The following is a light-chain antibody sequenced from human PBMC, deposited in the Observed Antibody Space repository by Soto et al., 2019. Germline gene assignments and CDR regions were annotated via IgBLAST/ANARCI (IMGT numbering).Light chain of an antibody. CDR1: QRVSSY. J-gene: IGKJ4*01. CDR2: DAS. Sequence: EIVLTQSPATLSLSPGERATLSCRASQRVSSYLAWYQQKPGQAPRLLIYDASNRATGIPARFRGSGSGTDIALTIGSLEPEDFALYYCSQRRNWPPRFGGGKKVEIK. V-gene: IGKV3-11*01. CDR3: SQRRNWPPR.